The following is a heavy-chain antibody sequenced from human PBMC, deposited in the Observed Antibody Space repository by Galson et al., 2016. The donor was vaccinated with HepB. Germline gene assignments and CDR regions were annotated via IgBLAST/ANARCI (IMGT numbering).Heavy chain of an antibody. J-gene: IGHJ4*02. D-gene: IGHD5-24*01. V-gene: IGHV3-33*06. CDR2: IWYDGSNK. CDR3: AKGGDGYNEAFFEH. Sequence: SLRLSCAASGFIFSNYAMHWVRQAPGKGLEWVAIIWYDGSNKYYANSVKGRFTISRDNSRNTVYLQINSVRDEDTAVYYCAKGGDGYNEAFFEHWGQGTLVTVSA. CDR1: GFIFSNYA.